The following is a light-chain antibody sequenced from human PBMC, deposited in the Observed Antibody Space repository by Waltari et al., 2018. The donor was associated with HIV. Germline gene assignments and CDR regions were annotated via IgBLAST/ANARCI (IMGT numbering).Light chain of an antibody. J-gene: IGLJ3*02. CDR1: SSNIGAGYD. Sequence: QSVLTQPPSVSGAPGQRVTISCTGSSSNIGAGYDVHWYQQLPGPAPKPLIYGNSNRPSGVPDRFSGSKSGTSASLAITGLQAEDEADYYCQSYDSSLSDSRVFGGGTKLTVL. V-gene: IGLV1-40*01. CDR3: QSYDSSLSDSRV. CDR2: GNS.